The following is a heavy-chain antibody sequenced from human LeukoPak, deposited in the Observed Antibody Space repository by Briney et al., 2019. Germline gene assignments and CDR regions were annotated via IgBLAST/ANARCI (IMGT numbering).Heavy chain of an antibody. CDR1: GYTFTSFG. D-gene: IGHD6-13*01. J-gene: IGHJ4*02. Sequence: ASVKVSCKASGYTFTSFGVSWVRQAPGQGLQWMGWISGYNGNTNFAQKFQGRVTMTTDTSTSTAYMELMSLRSDDTAVYYCARDSPYSSSSLGFDFWGQGTLVTVSS. CDR3: ARDSPYSSSSLGFDF. V-gene: IGHV1-18*01. CDR2: ISGYNGNT.